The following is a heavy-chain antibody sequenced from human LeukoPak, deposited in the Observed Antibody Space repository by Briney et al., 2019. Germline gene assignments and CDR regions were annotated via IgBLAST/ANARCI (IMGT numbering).Heavy chain of an antibody. V-gene: IGHV3-48*03. CDR3: ARGDTYNWFDP. CDR1: VFTFSSYQ. Sequence: GGSLRLSCVASVFTFSSYQMNWVRQAPGKGLEWVSYISSTGSTIYYADSVKGRFTISRDNAKNSLYLQMNSLRAKDTAVYYCARGDTYNWFDPWRQGTLVTVSS. CDR2: ISSTGSTI. J-gene: IGHJ5*02.